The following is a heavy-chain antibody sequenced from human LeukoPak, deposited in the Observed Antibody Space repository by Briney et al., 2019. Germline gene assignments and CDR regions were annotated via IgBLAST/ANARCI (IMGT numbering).Heavy chain of an antibody. CDR1: GYTFTSYA. CDR3: ARVILRPLYSSSAYYFDY. V-gene: IGHV1-18*01. D-gene: IGHD6-13*01. Sequence: ASVRVSCKASGYTFTSYAFSWVRQAPGHGLEWMGWISAYNGNTNYAQKLQGRVTMTTDTSTSTAYMELSSLRSEDTAVYYCARVILRPLYSSSAYYFDYWGQGTLVTVSS. J-gene: IGHJ4*02. CDR2: ISAYNGNT.